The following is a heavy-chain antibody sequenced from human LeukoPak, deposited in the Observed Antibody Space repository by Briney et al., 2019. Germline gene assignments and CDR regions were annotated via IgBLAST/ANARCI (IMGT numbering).Heavy chain of an antibody. CDR2: IYHSGST. Sequence: SQTLSLTCAVSGGSISSGGYSWSWLRQPPGKGLEWIGYIYHSGSTYYNPSLKSRVTISVDRSKNQFSLKLSSVTAADTAVYYCARQGRGYYDFWSGYFPIWGQGTMVTVSS. CDR3: ARQGRGYYDFWSGYFPI. V-gene: IGHV4-30-2*01. CDR1: GGSISSGGYS. J-gene: IGHJ3*02. D-gene: IGHD3-3*01.